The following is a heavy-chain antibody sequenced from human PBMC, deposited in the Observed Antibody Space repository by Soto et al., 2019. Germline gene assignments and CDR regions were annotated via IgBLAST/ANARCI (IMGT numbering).Heavy chain of an antibody. D-gene: IGHD3-10*01. CDR2: TYYRSKWYN. Sequence: PSQTLSLTCAISGDSVSSNSAAWNWIRQSPSRGLEWLGRTYYRSKWYNDYAVSVKSRITINPDTSKNQFSLQLNSVTPEDTAVYCCAREFLWFGEGRYGMDVWGQGTTVTVSS. CDR1: GDSVSSNSAA. V-gene: IGHV6-1*01. CDR3: AREFLWFGEGRYGMDV. J-gene: IGHJ6*02.